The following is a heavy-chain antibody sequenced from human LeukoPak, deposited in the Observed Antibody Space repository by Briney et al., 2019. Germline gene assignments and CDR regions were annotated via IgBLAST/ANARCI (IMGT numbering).Heavy chain of an antibody. CDR3: ATSKGPRSTSPDKNYYYYYGMDV. V-gene: IGHV4-34*01. CDR1: GGSFSGYY. D-gene: IGHD2-2*01. Sequence: SETLSLTCAVYGGSFSGYYWSWIRQPPGKGLEWIGEINHSGSTNYNPSLKSRVTISVDTSKNQFSLKLSSVTAADTAVYYCATSKGPRSTSPDKNYYYYYGMDVWGQGTTVTVSS. J-gene: IGHJ6*02. CDR2: INHSGST.